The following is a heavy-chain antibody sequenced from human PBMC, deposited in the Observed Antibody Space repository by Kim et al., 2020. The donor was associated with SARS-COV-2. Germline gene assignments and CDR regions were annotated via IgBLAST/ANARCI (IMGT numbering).Heavy chain of an antibody. J-gene: IGHJ4*02. Sequence: GESLKISCKGSGYSFTSYWISWVRQMPGKGLEWMGRIDPSDSYTNYSPSFQGHVTISADKSISTAYLQWSSLKASDTAMYYCARSHTVMTAAAVSDYWGQGTLVTVSS. CDR3: ARSHTVMTAAAVSDY. D-gene: IGHD6-13*01. CDR1: GYSFTSYW. CDR2: IDPSDSYT. V-gene: IGHV5-10-1*01.